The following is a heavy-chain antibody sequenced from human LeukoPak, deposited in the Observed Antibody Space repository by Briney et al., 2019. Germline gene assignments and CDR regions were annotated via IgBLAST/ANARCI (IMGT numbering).Heavy chain of an antibody. J-gene: IGHJ4*02. CDR1: GFTFSSYW. D-gene: IGHD3-3*01. V-gene: IGHV3-7*01. CDR2: VKQDGSEK. CDR3: VRDALYDFWSGYYSDRFDY. Sequence: GGSLRLSCAASGFTFSSYWMSWVRQAPGKGLEWVANVKQDGSEKYYVDSVKGRFTISRDNAKNSLYLQMNSLRAEDTAVYYCVRDALYDFWSGYYSDRFDYWGQGTLVTVSS.